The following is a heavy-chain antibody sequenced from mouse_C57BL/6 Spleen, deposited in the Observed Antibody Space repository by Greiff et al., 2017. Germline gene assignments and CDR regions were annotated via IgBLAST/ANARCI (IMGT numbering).Heavy chain of an antibody. CDR3: ARRDYSNPFAY. D-gene: IGHD2-5*01. CDR2: INPSNGGP. J-gene: IGHJ3*01. V-gene: IGHV1-53*01. Sequence: QVQLQQPGTELVKPGASVKLSCTASGYTFTSYWMHWVKQRPGQGLEWIGNINPSNGGPNYNEKFKSKATLTVDKSSSTAYMQLSSLTSEYSAVYYGARRDYSNPFAYWGQGTLVTVSA. CDR1: GYTFTSYW.